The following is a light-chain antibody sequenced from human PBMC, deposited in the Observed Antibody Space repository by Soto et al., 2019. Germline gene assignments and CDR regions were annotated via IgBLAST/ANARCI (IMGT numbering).Light chain of an antibody. CDR1: SSDVGAHNH. Sequence: QSALTQPASVSGSPGQSITISCTETSSDVGAHNHVSWYQQHPGKAPKLMIYEVTNRPSGVSNRFSGSKSGNTASLTISGLQAEDEADYYCISYTSSSIPYVFGTGTKVTVL. CDR3: ISYTSSSIPYV. J-gene: IGLJ1*01. V-gene: IGLV2-14*01. CDR2: EVT.